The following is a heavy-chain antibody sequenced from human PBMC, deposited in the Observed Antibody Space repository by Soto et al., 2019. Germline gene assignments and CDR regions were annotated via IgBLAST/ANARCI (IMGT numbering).Heavy chain of an antibody. J-gene: IGHJ5*02. D-gene: IGHD2-15*01. CDR1: GGSISSSSYY. CDR2: IYYSGST. CDR3: ARQEYCSGGSCYFSSLHP. V-gene: IGHV4-39*01. Sequence: QLQLQESGPGLVKPSETLSLTCTVSGGSISSSSYYWGWIRQPPGKGLEWIGSIYYSGSTYYNPSLTSRVTISVDTSKNQFSLKLSSVTAADTAVYYCARQEYCSGGSCYFSSLHPWGQGTLVTVSS.